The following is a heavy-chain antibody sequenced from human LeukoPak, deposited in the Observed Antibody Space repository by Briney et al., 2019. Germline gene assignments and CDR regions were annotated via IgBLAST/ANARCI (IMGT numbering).Heavy chain of an antibody. Sequence: SETLSLTCAVSGYSISSSYYWGWIRQPPGKGLEWIGTIYHSGSTHYNPSLKSRVALSVDTSKNQFSLKLRSVTAADTAVYYCASLPSNTVTHDYWGQGTLVTVSS. V-gene: IGHV4-38-2*01. D-gene: IGHD4-11*01. CDR2: IYHSGST. CDR3: ASLPSNTVTHDY. CDR1: GYSISSSYY. J-gene: IGHJ4*02.